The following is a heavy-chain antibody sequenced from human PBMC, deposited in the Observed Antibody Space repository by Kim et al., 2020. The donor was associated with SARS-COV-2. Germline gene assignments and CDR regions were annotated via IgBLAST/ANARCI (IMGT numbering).Heavy chain of an antibody. CDR2: IAGNGDRT. V-gene: IGHV3-23*01. J-gene: IGHJ4*02. CDR1: GVTVRSFA. CDR3: VREATVTAFDY. Sequence: GGSLRLSCAASGVTVRSFAMAWVRQAPGKGLEWVSSIAGNGDRTHYADSVKGRFTISRDISQDTVYLQMTSLRVEDTAIYYCVREATVTAFDYWGLGTLVTVSS. D-gene: IGHD4-17*01.